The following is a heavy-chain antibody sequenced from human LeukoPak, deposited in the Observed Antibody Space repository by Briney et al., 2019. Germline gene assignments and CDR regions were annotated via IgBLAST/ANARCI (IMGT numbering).Heavy chain of an antibody. CDR2: IYPGDSDT. D-gene: IGHD3-22*01. V-gene: IGHV5-51*01. J-gene: IGHJ3*02. CDR1: GYIFTNFW. CDR3: ARLMYYYDSSGYSNAFDI. Sequence: GESLKISCEASGYIFTNFWVAWVRQMPGKGLEWMGSIYPGDSDTRYSPSFQGQVTISADKSISTAYLQWSSLKASDTAMYYCARLMYYYDSSGYSNAFDIWGQGTMVTVSS.